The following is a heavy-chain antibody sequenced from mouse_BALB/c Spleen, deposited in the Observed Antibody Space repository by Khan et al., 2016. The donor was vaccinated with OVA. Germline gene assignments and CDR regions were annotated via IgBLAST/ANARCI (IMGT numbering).Heavy chain of an antibody. CDR2: ISYSGST. V-gene: IGHV3-2*02. D-gene: IGHD1-2*01. J-gene: IGHJ2*01. CDR1: GYSITSGYG. Sequence: EVQLQESGPGLVKPSQSLPLTCTVTGYSITSGYGWNWIRQFPGNKLEWMGYISYSGSTNYNPSLKSRISITRDTSENQFFLQLNSVTTEDTATYYCARTARIKYWGQGTTLTVSS. CDR3: ARTARIKY.